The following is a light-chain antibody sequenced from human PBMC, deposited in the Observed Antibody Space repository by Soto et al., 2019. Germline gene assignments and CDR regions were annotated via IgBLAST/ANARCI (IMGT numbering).Light chain of an antibody. CDR2: DVS. CDR1: SSDIGGYNY. CDR3: CSYAGSNTPYV. J-gene: IGLJ1*01. V-gene: IGLV2-11*01. Sequence: QSALTQPRSVSGSPGQSVTISCTGTSSDIGGYNYVSWYQHHPGKAPKLLIYDVSKRPSGVPDRFSGSKSGNTASLTISGLQAEDDSDYYCCSYAGSNTPYVFGSGTKLTVL.